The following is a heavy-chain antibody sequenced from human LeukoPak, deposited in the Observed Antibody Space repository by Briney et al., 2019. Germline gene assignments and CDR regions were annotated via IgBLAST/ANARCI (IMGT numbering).Heavy chain of an antibody. CDR2: INANSGGT. V-gene: IGHV1-2*02. CDR3: ASKWVTYYYNSSAYHYPTDVFDI. J-gene: IGHJ3*02. Sequence: ASVKVSCKASGYTFTGYYMHWVRQAPGQGLEWMGWINANSGGTNYAQKFQGRVTMTRDTSISTAYMELSRLRSDDTGVYYCASKWVTYYYNSSAYHYPTDVFDIWGQGTMVTVSS. CDR1: GYTFTGYY. D-gene: IGHD3-22*01.